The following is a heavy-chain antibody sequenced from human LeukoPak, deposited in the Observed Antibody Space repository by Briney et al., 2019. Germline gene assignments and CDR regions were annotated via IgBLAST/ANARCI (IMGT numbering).Heavy chain of an antibody. CDR3: TRVTSWKTGFNY. Sequence: PGGSLRLSCAASGFSFEAYGMYWVRQAPGKGLEWVSGITWNSDDMAYADSVKGRFTISRDNAQNCLYLQMNSLTVEDTALYYCTRVTSWKTGFNYWGQETRVTVPS. CDR2: ITWNSDDM. V-gene: IGHV3-9*01. D-gene: IGHD1-1*01. CDR1: GFSFEAYG. J-gene: IGHJ4*02.